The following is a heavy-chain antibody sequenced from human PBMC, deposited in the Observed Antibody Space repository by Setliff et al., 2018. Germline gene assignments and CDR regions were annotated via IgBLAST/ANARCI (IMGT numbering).Heavy chain of an antibody. Sequence: ASVKVSCKASGYTFTGYYLHWVRQAPGQGLEWMGRINPNSGDTKYAQKFQGRVTMTRDTSISTAYMELTSLRSDDTAVFYCARDGEYDYGDYVRFDYYYYYMDVWGKGTTVTVS. D-gene: IGHD4-17*01. CDR1: GYTFTGYY. CDR3: ARDGEYDYGDYVRFDYYYYYMDV. CDR2: INPNSGDT. J-gene: IGHJ6*03. V-gene: IGHV1-2*06.